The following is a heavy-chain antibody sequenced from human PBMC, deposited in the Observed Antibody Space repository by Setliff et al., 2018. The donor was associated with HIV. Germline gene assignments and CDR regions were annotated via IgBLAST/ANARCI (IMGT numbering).Heavy chain of an antibody. Sequence: GGSLRLSCAASGFTFSSYWMSWVRQAPGKGLEWVANIEQDGSGEYYVGSVKGRFTISRDNSKNTLYLQMNSLRAEDTAVYYCAKTPSSGWYSLYLDYWGQGTLVTVSS. CDR2: IEQDGSGE. CDR3: AKTPSSGWYSLYLDY. D-gene: IGHD6-19*01. J-gene: IGHJ4*02. V-gene: IGHV3-7*01. CDR1: GFTFSSYW.